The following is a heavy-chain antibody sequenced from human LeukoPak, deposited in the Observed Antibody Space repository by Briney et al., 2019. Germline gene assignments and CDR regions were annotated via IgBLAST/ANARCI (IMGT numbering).Heavy chain of an antibody. CDR3: ARAQRRYQLELREYYYYYGMDV. CDR1: GFTFSSYW. J-gene: IGHJ6*02. CDR2: IKQDGSEK. Sequence: GGSLRLSCAASGFTFSSYWMSWVRQAPGKGLERVANIKQDGSEKYYVDSVKGRFTISRDNAKNSLYLQMNSLRAEDTAAYYCARAQRRYQLELREYYYYYGMDVWGQGTTVTVSS. D-gene: IGHD1-7*01. V-gene: IGHV3-7*03.